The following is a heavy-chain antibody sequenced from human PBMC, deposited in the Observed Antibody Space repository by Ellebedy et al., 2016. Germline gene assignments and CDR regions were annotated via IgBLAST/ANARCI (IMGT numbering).Heavy chain of an antibody. D-gene: IGHD2-15*01. V-gene: IGHV1-18*04. J-gene: IGHJ4*01. CDR3: ARDGYKDVEGVVPSSNFDY. CDR2: ISAHNGKT. Sequence: ASVKVSXXAFGYEFTSHPISWVRQAPGHGLEWMGWISAHNGKTNYKQKLQGRVSMTTDTSTSTAYMELRSLRSDDTAVYYCARDGYKDVEGVVPSSNFDYWGQGTLVTVSS. CDR1: GYEFTSHP.